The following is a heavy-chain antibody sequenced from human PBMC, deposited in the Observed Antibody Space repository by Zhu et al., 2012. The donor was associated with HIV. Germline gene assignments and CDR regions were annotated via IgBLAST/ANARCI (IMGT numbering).Heavy chain of an antibody. CDR2: INHSGSV. D-gene: IGHD3-10*01. J-gene: IGHJ1*01. CDR3: ARGDNYYASGSPAKGRYFQY. CDR1: GGSFSGFY. Sequence: QVQLQQWGAGLLKPSEALSLTCAVYGGSFSGFYWSWIRQPPGKGLEWIGEINHSGSVNYNPSLKSRVTISVDTSKNQFSLELSSVTAADTALYYCARGDNYYASGSPAKGRYFQYWGQGTLVTVSS. V-gene: IGHV4-34*01.